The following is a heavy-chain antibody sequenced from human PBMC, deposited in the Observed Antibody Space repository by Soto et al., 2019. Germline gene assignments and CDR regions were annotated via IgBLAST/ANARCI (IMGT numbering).Heavy chain of an antibody. J-gene: IGHJ4*02. D-gene: IGHD2-2*01. CDR3: ARLDEQLLLSY. CDR2: IYYSGST. CDR1: GGSISSYY. V-gene: IGHV4-59*01. Sequence: SETLSLTCTVSGGSISSYYWSWIRQPPGKGLEWIGYIYYSGSTNYNPSLKSRVTISVDTSKNQFSLKLSSVTAADTAVYYCARLDEQLLLSYWGQGTLVTVSS.